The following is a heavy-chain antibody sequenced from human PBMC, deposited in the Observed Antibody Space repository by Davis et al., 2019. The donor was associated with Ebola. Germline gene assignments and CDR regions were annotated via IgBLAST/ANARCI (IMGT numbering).Heavy chain of an antibody. J-gene: IGHJ3*02. CDR1: GGSISSSNW. V-gene: IGHV4-4*02. D-gene: IGHD2-2*01. CDR2: IYHSGST. CDR3: ARGVPAARSDAFDI. Sequence: PSETLSLTCAVSGGSISSSNWWSWVRQPPGKGLEWIGEIYHSGSTNYNPSLKSRVTISVDKSKNQFSLKLSSVTAADTAVYYCARGVPAARSDAFDIWGQGTMVTVSS.